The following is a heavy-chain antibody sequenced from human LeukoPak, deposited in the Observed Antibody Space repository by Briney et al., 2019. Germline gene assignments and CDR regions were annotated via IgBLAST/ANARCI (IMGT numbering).Heavy chain of an antibody. CDR1: GRSLNDYY. CDR3: ARVVRGAVTSNWFDP. J-gene: IGHJ5*02. CDR2: ISNSGTT. D-gene: IGHD4-17*01. Sequence: PSQTLSLTCTVSGRSLNDYYWTWIRHAPGKGLEWLGYISNSGTTDYNPSLKSRVTMSVDTSKNEFSLKVTSVTAADTAMYYCARVVRGAVTSNWFDPWGQGTLVTVSS. V-gene: IGHV4-4*09.